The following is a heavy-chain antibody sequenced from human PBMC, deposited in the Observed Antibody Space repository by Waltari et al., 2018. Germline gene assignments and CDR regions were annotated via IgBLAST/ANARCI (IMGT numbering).Heavy chain of an antibody. CDR3: ARDRGRGLYLDS. J-gene: IGHJ4*02. CDR1: GDFMSDTYW. CDR2: VRGSGKH. D-gene: IGHD1-26*01. Sequence: QLHLEQLGPGLVEPSGTLSLIGAVSGDFMSDTYWWSWVRQAPGKGLEWTGQVRGSGKHHYNPAGASRFTVALDTSTAQFALKVTSATAADTAVYYSARDRGRGLYLDSWGQGILVTVS. V-gene: IGHV4-4*02.